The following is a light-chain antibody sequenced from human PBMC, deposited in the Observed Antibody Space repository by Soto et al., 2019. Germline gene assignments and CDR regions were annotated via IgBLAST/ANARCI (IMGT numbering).Light chain of an antibody. J-gene: IGKJ2*01. CDR2: DAS. CDR1: QDIRRY. Sequence: DIQLTQSPTFLSASAGDRVSITCRASQDIRRYLVWYQQKPGKAPNLLIYDASSLQTGVPSRFSGSGSGTEFTLTITSLQPEDFATYYCRHFYTFGQGTELEIK. V-gene: IGKV1-9*01. CDR3: RHFYT.